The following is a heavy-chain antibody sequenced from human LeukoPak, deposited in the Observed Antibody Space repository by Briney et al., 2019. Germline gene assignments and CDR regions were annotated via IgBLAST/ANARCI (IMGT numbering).Heavy chain of an antibody. J-gene: IGHJ5*02. V-gene: IGHV1-8*03. CDR2: MNPNSGNT. CDR3: ARIGNYYGPGSYYNSYSWFDP. D-gene: IGHD3-10*01. Sequence: GASVKVSCKASGYTFTSYDINWVRQATGQGLEWMGWMNPNSGNTGYAQKFQGRVTITRNTSISTAYMELSSLRSEDTAVYYCARIGNYYGPGSYYNSYSWFDPWGQGTLVTVSS. CDR1: GYTFTSYD.